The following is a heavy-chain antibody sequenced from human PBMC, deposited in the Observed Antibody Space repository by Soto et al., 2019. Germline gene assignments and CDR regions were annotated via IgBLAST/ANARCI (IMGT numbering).Heavy chain of an antibody. V-gene: IGHV3-21*01. D-gene: IGHD3-3*01. CDR2: ISSTSRFI. CDR1: GFTFSSYS. Sequence: EVHRLESGGGLVKPGGSLRLSCAASGFTFSSYSTNWVRQAPGKGLEWVSSISSTSRFIYYADSVKGRFTISRDNAKNALYLQMNSLRAEDTAVYYCLSKGDDFWSMDFDYWGHGTLVTVSS. J-gene: IGHJ4*01. CDR3: LSKGDDFWSMDFDY.